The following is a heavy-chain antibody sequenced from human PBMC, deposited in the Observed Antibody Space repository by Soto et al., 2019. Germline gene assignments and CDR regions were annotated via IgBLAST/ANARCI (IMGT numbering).Heavy chain of an antibody. V-gene: IGHV3-74*03. D-gene: IGHD2-21*02. J-gene: IGHJ3*02. CDR2: ISFDGTAT. Sequence: EVQLVESGGGLVQPGGALRLSCAASGFSFSSSWMHWVRQAPGKGLVWVSRISFDGTATTSADAVKGRFIISRENAKNRVFRQMHNLSADDTAMYYCVRVRRLRGHPFDIWGQGTFVSVSS. CDR3: VRVRRLRGHPFDI. CDR1: GFSFSSSW.